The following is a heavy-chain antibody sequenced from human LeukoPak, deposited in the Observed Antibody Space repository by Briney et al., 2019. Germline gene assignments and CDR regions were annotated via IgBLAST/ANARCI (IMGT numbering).Heavy chain of an antibody. Sequence: ASVKVSCKASGYTFTGYYMHWVRQAPGQGLEWMGWINPNSGGTNYAQKFQGRVTMTRDTSISTAYMELSRLRSDDTAVYCCAVVTIFGVVNWFDPWGQGTLVTVSS. J-gene: IGHJ5*02. CDR3: AVVTIFGVVNWFDP. CDR1: GYTFTGYY. D-gene: IGHD3-3*01. CDR2: INPNSGGT. V-gene: IGHV1-2*02.